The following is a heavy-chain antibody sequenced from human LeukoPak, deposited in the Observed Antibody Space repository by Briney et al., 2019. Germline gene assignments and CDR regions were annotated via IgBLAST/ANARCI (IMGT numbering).Heavy chain of an antibody. CDR1: GFTFSSYA. V-gene: IGHV3-23*01. J-gene: IGHJ4*02. CDR3: VREEGSRHYFDY. Sequence: PGGSLRLSCAASGFTFSSYAMSWVRQAPGKGLEWVSFISGSRISTYYADSVKGRFIISRDNSKNTLYLQMNSLRAEDTAVYYCVREEGSRHYFDYWGQGTLVTVSS. D-gene: IGHD6-13*01. CDR2: ISGSRIST.